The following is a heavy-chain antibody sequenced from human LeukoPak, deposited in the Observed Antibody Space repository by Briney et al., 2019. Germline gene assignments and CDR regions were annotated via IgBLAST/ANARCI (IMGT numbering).Heavy chain of an antibody. J-gene: IGHJ4*02. Sequence: SVKVSCKASGGTFSSYAISWVRQAPGQGLEWMGGIIPIFGTANYAQKFQGRVTITAGESTSTAYMELSSLRSEDTAVYYCANQGGYGYFDYWGQGTLVTVSS. D-gene: IGHD3-22*01. CDR1: GGTFSSYA. V-gene: IGHV1-69*13. CDR3: ANQGGYGYFDY. CDR2: IIPIFGTA.